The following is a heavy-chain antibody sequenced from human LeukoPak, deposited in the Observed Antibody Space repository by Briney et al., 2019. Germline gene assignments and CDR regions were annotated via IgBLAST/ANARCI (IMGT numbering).Heavy chain of an antibody. J-gene: IGHJ5*02. CDR2: IYQIGST. D-gene: IGHD3-10*01. CDR3: ARGKVITMVRGVIRRWFDP. V-gene: IGHV4-34*01. Sequence: PPETLSLTRAVSRGSFIGSYWCWLRPPPRKGLEWIGEIYQIGSTNYNPSLKSRVTISLDTSKNHFSLKLSSVTAADMAVYYCARGKVITMVRGVIRRWFDPWGQGTLVTVSS. CDR1: RGSFIGSY.